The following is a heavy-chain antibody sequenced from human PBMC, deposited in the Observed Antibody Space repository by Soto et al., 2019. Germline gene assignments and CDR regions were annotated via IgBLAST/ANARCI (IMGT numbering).Heavy chain of an antibody. D-gene: IGHD3-22*01. CDR2: INPIFGTA. CDR1: GGTFSSYA. V-gene: IGHV1-69*13. CDR3: ARRNYYDSSGYYPKAEDAFDI. J-gene: IGHJ3*02. Sequence: SVKISCKASGGTFSSYAISWVRQAPGQGLEWMGGINPIFGTANYAQKVQGRVTITADESTSTAYMELSSLRSEDTAVYYCARRNYYDSSGYYPKAEDAFDIWGKGTMVTVSS.